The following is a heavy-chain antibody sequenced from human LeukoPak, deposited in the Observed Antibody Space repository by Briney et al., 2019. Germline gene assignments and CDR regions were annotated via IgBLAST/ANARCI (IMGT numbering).Heavy chain of an antibody. CDR2: INHSGST. CDR3: AREFVTYYYDSSGYWTDAFDI. D-gene: IGHD3-22*01. V-gene: IGHV4-34*01. Sequence: SETLSLTCAVYGGSFSGYYWSWIRQPPGKGLEWIGEINHSGSTNYNPSLKSRVTISVDTSKNQFSLKLSSVTAADTAVYYCAREFVTYYYDSSGYWTDAFDIWGQGTMVTVSS. CDR1: GGSFSGYY. J-gene: IGHJ3*02.